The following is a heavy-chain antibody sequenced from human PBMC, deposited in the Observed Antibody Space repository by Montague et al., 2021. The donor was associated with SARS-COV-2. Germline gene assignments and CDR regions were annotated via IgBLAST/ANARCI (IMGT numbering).Heavy chain of an antibody. CDR2: VYDSGTT. CDR3: VRNHRDCRGGGCYAVDC. D-gene: IGHD2-15*01. Sequence: SETLSLTCTVSGGSISTYYWGWIRQPPGKGLEWIGYVYDSGTTKYSPSLKSRVTISADTSKNQFSLKLSSVTAADTAIYYCVRNHRDCRGGGCYAVDCWGQGTLVSVSS. CDR1: GGSISTYY. J-gene: IGHJ4*02. V-gene: IGHV4-59*08.